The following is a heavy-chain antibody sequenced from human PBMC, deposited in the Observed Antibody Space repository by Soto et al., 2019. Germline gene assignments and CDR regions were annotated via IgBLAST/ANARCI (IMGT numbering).Heavy chain of an antibody. CDR3: ARSYYYDSSGYFAEDDAFDI. CDR2: INPNSGGT. CDR1: GYTFTGYY. J-gene: IGHJ3*02. D-gene: IGHD3-22*01. Sequence: GASVKVSCKASGYTFTGYYMHWVRQAPGQGLEWMGWINPNSGGTNYAQKFQGWVTMTRDTSISTAYMELSRLRSDDTAVYYCARSYYYDSSGYFAEDDAFDIWGQGTMVTVS. V-gene: IGHV1-2*04.